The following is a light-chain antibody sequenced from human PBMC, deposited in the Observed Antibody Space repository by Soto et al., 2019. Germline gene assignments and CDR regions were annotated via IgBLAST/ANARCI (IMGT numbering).Light chain of an antibody. CDR3: QHYCTSPDCERWW. V-gene: IGKV3-20*01. CDR1: QSISSSN. Sequence: EIVLTQSPGTLSLSPGERATLSCRASQSISSSNLAWYQQKPGRAPRLLIYGASSRATVIPDRCSGDGSGTDFTLNISRLEPEDVAVYYCQHYCTSPDCERWWFGQGTNVE. CDR2: GAS. J-gene: IGKJ1*01.